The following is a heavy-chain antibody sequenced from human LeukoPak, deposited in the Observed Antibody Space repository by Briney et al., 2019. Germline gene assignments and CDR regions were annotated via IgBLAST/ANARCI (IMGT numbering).Heavy chain of an antibody. J-gene: IGHJ3*02. Sequence: GGSLRLSCAASGFTFSSYEMNWVRQAPGKGLEWVSYISSSGNTIYYADSEKGRFTISRDNAKNSLYLQMNSLKAEDTAVYYCARDRVAAADDAFDIWGQGTMVAVSS. CDR1: GFTFSSYE. V-gene: IGHV3-48*03. D-gene: IGHD6-13*01. CDR3: ARDRVAAADDAFDI. CDR2: ISSSGNTI.